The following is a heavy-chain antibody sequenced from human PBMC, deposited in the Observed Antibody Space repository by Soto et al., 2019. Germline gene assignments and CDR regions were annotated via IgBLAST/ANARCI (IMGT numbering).Heavy chain of an antibody. D-gene: IGHD2-8*02. CDR3: ARDKITGLFDY. V-gene: IGHV4-59*12. CDR1: CGSISSYY. J-gene: IGHJ4*02. Sequence: SETLSLTCTVSCGSISSYYWNWIRQPPGKGVEWIGYIYNGGSTNYNPSLKRRVTISVDTSKNQFSLKLTSVTAADTAVYYCARDKITGLFDYWGQGTLVTVSS. CDR2: IYNGGST.